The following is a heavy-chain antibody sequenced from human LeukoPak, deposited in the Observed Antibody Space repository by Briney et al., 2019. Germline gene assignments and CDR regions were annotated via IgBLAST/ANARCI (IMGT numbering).Heavy chain of an antibody. D-gene: IGHD1-26*01. V-gene: IGHV1-46*01. J-gene: IGHJ5*02. Sequence: ASVKVSCKASGYTLTGYYMHWVRQAPGQGFEWMGIINPSGGFTSYAQKLQGRVTVTRDMSTSTVYMELSNLRSEDTAVYYCARDQSGEWELLSGWWFDPWGQGTLVTVSS. CDR3: ARDQSGEWELLSGWWFDP. CDR1: GYTLTGYY. CDR2: INPSGGFT.